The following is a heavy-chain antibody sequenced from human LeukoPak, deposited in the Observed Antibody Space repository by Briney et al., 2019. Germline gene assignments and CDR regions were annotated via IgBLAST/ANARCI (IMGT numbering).Heavy chain of an antibody. Sequence: GGSLRLSCAASGFTFDDYAMHWVRQAPWKGLEWVSLFSWDGGSTYYADSVKGRFTISRDNSKNSLYLQMNSLRAEDTALYYCAKDQSPGIAVAGVDYWGQGTLVTVSS. J-gene: IGHJ4*02. V-gene: IGHV3-43D*03. CDR3: AKDQSPGIAVAGVDY. D-gene: IGHD6-19*01. CDR2: FSWDGGST. CDR1: GFTFDDYA.